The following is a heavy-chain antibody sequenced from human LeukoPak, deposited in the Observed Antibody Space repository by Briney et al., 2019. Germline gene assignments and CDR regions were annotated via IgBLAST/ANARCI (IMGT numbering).Heavy chain of an antibody. CDR1: GFTFSSYA. J-gene: IGHJ4*02. CDR2: ISGSGGSI. V-gene: IGHV3-23*01. CDR3: ARDPPYYYGSGSYYNV. Sequence: PGGSLRLSCAASGFTFSSYAMSWVRQAPGKGLEWVSAISGSGGSIYYADSVKGRFTISRDNAKNSLYLQMNSLRAEDTAVYYCARDPPYYYGSGSYYNVWGQGTLVTVSS. D-gene: IGHD3-10*01.